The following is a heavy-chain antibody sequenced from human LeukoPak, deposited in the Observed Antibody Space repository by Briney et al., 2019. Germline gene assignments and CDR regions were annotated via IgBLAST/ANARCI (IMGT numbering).Heavy chain of an antibody. CDR3: ARQTGSGLFILP. D-gene: IGHD3/OR15-3a*01. Sequence: PSETLSLTCTVSGVSISSSNSYRGWIRQPPGKGLEWIGSIYYSGNTYYNASLKSQVSTSIDTSKNQFSLRLTSVTAADTAVYYCARQTGSGLFILPGGQGTLVTVSS. J-gene: IGHJ4*02. CDR1: GVSISSSNSY. V-gene: IGHV4-39*01. CDR2: IYYSGNT.